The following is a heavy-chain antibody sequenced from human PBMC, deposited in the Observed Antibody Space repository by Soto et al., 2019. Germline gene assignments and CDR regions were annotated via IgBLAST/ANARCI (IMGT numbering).Heavy chain of an antibody. CDR3: AKSVGATGLEFDH. Sequence: EVQLLESGGGLVQRGGSLRLSCVATGFTFSGFAMSWVRQAPGKGLEWVSAISGSGGSTYYADSVKGRFTISRDNSMDTLYLQMNSLRAEDSAAYYCAKSVGATGLEFDHWGQGTLVTVSS. CDR1: GFTFSGFA. J-gene: IGHJ4*02. V-gene: IGHV3-23*01. CDR2: ISGSGGST. D-gene: IGHD1-26*01.